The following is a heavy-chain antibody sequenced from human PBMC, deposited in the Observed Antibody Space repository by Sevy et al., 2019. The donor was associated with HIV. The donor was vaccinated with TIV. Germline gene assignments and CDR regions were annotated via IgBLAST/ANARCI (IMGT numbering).Heavy chain of an antibody. D-gene: IGHD7-27*01. CDR2: VWYDGNTK. CDR3: ARSGDLSHFDY. CDR1: GFTFSIYG. J-gene: IGHJ4*02. Sequence: GGSLRLSCAASGFTFSIYGMHWVRQAPGKGLEWVAVVWYDGNTKYHADSVKGRFTISRDNSKDTLYLQMNSLRAEDTAIYYCARSGDLSHFDYWGQGTLVTVSS. V-gene: IGHV3-33*01.